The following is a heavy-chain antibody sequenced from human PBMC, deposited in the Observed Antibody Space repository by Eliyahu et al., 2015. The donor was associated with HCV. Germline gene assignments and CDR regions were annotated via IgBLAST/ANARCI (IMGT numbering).Heavy chain of an antibody. CDR3: ASVGYSSSWYDYYDSSGYLLPHY. J-gene: IGHJ4*02. D-gene: IGHD3-22*01. Sequence: QVQLVQSGAEVKKPGASVKVSCKASGYTFTGYXMHWVRRAPGQGLEWMGWINPNSGGTNYAQKFQGRVTMTRDTSISTAYMELSRLRSDDTAVYYCASVGYSSSWYDYYDSSGYLLPHYWGQGTLVTVSS. V-gene: IGHV1-2*02. CDR2: INPNSGGT. CDR1: GYTFTGYX.